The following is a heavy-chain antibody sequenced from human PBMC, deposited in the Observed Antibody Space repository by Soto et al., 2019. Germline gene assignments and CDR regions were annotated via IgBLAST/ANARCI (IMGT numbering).Heavy chain of an antibody. CDR1: GYTXTSYA. Sequence: GASVKVSCKASGYTXTSYAMHWVRQAPGQRLEWMGWINAGNGNTKYSQKFQGRVTITRDTSASTAYMELSSLRSEDTAVYYCARDSVVVPAAITLYYYYMDVWGKGTTVTVSS. CDR2: INAGNGNT. V-gene: IGHV1-3*01. D-gene: IGHD2-2*01. J-gene: IGHJ6*03. CDR3: ARDSVVVPAAITLYYYYMDV.